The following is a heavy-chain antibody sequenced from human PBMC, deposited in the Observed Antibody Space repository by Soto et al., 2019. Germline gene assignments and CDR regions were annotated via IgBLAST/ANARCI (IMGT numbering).Heavy chain of an antibody. CDR2: IYYSGST. V-gene: IGHV4-30-4*01. D-gene: IGHD2-21*02. CDR1: GGSISSGDYY. Sequence: KTSETLSLTCTVSGGSISSGDYYWSWIRQPPGKGLEWIGYIYYSGSTYYNLSLKSRVTISVDTSKNQFSLKLSSVTAADTAVYYWARAMVVTQTWYDPWGQGTLVTVSS. J-gene: IGHJ5*02. CDR3: ARAMVVTQTWYDP.